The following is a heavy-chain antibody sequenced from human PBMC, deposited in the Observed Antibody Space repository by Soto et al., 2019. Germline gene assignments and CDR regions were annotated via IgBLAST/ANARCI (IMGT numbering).Heavy chain of an antibody. CDR1: GDSVSSISAT. Sequence: PSQTLSLTCAIPGDSVSSISATWNWIRQSPSRGLEWLGRTYYRSKWNNDYALSVNSRISINPVTSKNQFSLQLNSVTPADTAVYFCARGESGSYYVGAFDIWGRGTMVTVSS. CDR3: ARGESGSYYVGAFDI. CDR2: TYYRSKWNN. J-gene: IGHJ3*02. V-gene: IGHV6-1*01. D-gene: IGHD1-26*01.